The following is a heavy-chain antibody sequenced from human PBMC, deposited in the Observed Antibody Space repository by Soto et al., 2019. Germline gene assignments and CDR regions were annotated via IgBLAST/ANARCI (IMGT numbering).Heavy chain of an antibody. CDR2: ISSSSSYI. D-gene: IGHD3-10*01. CDR3: ARDPSITMVRGVMFTFDP. V-gene: IGHV3-21*01. Sequence: GGSLRLSCAASGFTFSSYSMNWVRQAPGKGLEWVSSISSSSSYIYYADSVKGRFTISRDNAKNSLYLQMNSLRAEDTAVYYCARDPSITMVRGVMFTFDPWGQGTLVTVSS. CDR1: GFTFSSYS. J-gene: IGHJ5*02.